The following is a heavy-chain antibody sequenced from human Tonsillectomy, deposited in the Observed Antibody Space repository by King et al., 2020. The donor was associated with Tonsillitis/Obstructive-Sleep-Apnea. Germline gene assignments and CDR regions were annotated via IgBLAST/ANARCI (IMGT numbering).Heavy chain of an antibody. CDR2: IKEDGSAK. Sequence: VQLVESGGGLVQPGGSLRLSCAASGFIFSDFWMSWIRQAPGKGLEWVANIKEDGSAKYYVDSVKGRFTTSRDNAKNSLYLQMNSLRAEDTGVYYCAGGRGAPSGIFFDYWGQGILGTVSS. CDR1: GFIFSDFW. CDR3: AGGRGAPSGIFFDY. V-gene: IGHV3-7*03. D-gene: IGHD3-3*01. J-gene: IGHJ4*02.